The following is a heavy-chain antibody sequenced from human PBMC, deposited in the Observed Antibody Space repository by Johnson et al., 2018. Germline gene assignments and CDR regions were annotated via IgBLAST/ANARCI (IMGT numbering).Heavy chain of an antibody. CDR2: ISYDGSNK. J-gene: IGHJ1*01. CDR3: ANRWLGYIQH. D-gene: IGHD2-15*01. V-gene: IGHV3-30*18. Sequence: QVQLQESGGGVVQPGRSLRLSCAASGFTFSSYGMHWVRQAPGKGLEWVAVISYDGSNKYSADSVKGRFTISRDNSKNTLYLQMNSLRAEDTAVYYCANRWLGYIQHWGQGTLVTVSS. CDR1: GFTFSSYG.